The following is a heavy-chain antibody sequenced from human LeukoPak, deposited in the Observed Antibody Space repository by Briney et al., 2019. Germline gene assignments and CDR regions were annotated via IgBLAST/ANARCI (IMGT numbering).Heavy chain of an antibody. J-gene: IGHJ4*02. V-gene: IGHV3-30*04. CDR3: ASLPRGGYADY. CDR2: ISYDGSNK. Sequence: GSLRLSCAASGFTFSSYAMHWVRQAPGKGLEWVAVISYDGSNKYYADSVKGRFTISRDNSKNTLYLQMNSLRAEDTAVYYCASLPRGGYADYWGQGTLVTVSS. CDR1: GFTFSSYA. D-gene: IGHD1-26*01.